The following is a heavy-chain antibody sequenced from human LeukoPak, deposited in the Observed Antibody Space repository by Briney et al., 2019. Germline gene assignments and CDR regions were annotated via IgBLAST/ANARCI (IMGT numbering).Heavy chain of an antibody. CDR2: INHSGST. J-gene: IGHJ4*02. CDR3: ARIVVVAATTGPFDY. CDR1: GGSFSGYY. D-gene: IGHD2-15*01. Sequence: PSETLSLTCAVYGGSFSGYYWSWIRQPPGKGLEWIGEINHSGSTNYNPSLKSRVTISVDTSKNQFSLKLSSVTAADTAVYYCARIVVVAATTGPFDYWGQGTLVTVSS. V-gene: IGHV4-34*01.